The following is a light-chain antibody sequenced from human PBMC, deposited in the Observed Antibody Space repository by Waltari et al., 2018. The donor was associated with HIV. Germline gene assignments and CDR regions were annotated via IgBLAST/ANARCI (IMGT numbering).Light chain of an antibody. CDR1: RSINTY. Sequence: DIQMTQSPSSLSASLGDRVTITCRASRSINTYLNWYQHKLGEYPKILISDSSTLQSGAQPRFSGSGSGTDFTLTIASLQPEDRATYYCQKSDTPPWTFGQGTKVEI. V-gene: IGKV1-39*01. J-gene: IGKJ1*01. CDR2: DSS. CDR3: QKSDTPPWT.